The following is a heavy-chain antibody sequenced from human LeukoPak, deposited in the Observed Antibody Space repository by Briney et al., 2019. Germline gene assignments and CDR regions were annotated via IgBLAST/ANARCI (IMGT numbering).Heavy chain of an antibody. Sequence: ASVKVSCKASGYTFTSYGISGVRQAPGQGLEWMGWISAYNGNTNFAQKLQGRLTMTTDTSTRTAYMELRSLRSDDTGVYYCARSYCSSTTCYCPEYWGQGTLVTVSS. V-gene: IGHV1-18*01. D-gene: IGHD2-2*01. J-gene: IGHJ4*02. CDR3: ARSYCSSTTCYCPEY. CDR2: ISAYNGNT. CDR1: GYTFTSYG.